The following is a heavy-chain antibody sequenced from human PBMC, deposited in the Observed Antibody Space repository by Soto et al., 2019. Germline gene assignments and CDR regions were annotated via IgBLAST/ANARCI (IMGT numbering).Heavy chain of an antibody. V-gene: IGHV1-69*06. Sequence: QVQLVQSGAEVKKPGSSVKVSCKASGGTFSSYAISWVRQAPGQGLEWMGGIIPIFGTANYAQKFQGRVTITADKSTSTAYMELSSLKSEDTAVYYCARDGSWNDRPNWFDPWGQGTLVTVSS. J-gene: IGHJ5*02. CDR3: ARDGSWNDRPNWFDP. D-gene: IGHD1-1*01. CDR1: GGTFSSYA. CDR2: IIPIFGTA.